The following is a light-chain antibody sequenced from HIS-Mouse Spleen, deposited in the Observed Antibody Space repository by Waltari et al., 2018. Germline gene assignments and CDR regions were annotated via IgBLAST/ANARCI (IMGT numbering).Light chain of an antibody. CDR1: ALPKKY. CDR3: YSTDSSGNHRV. Sequence: SYDLTQPPPVSVSPGQTARITRSGDALPKKYAYWYQQKSGQAPVLVIYEDSKRPSGIPERFSGSSSGTMATLTISGAQVEDEADYYCYSTDSSGNHRVFGGGTKLTVL. CDR2: EDS. J-gene: IGLJ2*01. V-gene: IGLV3-10*01.